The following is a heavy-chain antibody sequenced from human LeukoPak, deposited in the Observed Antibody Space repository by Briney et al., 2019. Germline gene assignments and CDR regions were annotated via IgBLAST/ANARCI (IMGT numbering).Heavy chain of an antibody. V-gene: IGHV5-51*01. CDR1: GSSLTSYW. Sequence: GGSLKISCKGSGSSLTSYWIGWVRQTPGKGLEWMGIIYPGDSDTRYSPSFQGQVTISADKSISTAYLQWSSLKASDTTMYYCARLDLYSSIDYWGQGTLVTVSS. CDR3: ARLDLYSSIDY. CDR2: IYPGDSDT. J-gene: IGHJ4*02. D-gene: IGHD6-13*01.